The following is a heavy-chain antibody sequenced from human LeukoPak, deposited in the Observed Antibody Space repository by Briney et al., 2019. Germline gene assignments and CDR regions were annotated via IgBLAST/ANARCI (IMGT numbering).Heavy chain of an antibody. CDR3: ARETSTLDY. Sequence: PGGSLRLSCAASGFTFSSYGMHWVRQAPGKGLEWVAVIWYDGSNKFYADSVKGRFTISRDNSKNTLYLQMNSLRAEDTAVYYCARETSTLDYWGQGTLATVSS. CDR2: IWYDGSNK. CDR1: GFTFSSYG. V-gene: IGHV3-33*01. D-gene: IGHD2/OR15-2a*01. J-gene: IGHJ4*02.